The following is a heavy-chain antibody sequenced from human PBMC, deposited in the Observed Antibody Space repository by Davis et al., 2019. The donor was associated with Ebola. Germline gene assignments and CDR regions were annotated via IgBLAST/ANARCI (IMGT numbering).Heavy chain of an antibody. CDR1: GFTFSAYD. CDR2: ISYDESQK. V-gene: IGHV3-33*05. J-gene: IGHJ6*02. CDR3: ARQRAEGGGMDV. Sequence: GESLKISCSGSGFTFSAYDFHWVRQAPGKGLQWVAHISYDESQKDFLDSVEGRSTISRDNSKNTLVLQMDSLRVEDTGVYYCARQRAEGGGMDVWGQGTTVTVSS.